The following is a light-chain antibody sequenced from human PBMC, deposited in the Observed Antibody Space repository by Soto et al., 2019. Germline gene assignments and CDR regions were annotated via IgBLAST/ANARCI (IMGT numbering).Light chain of an antibody. Sequence: DVKMTLSPSSVSAYVGDRLTITCRASRDISNSLAWYQQTPGKAPKLLLRGASSLHRGVPSRFSGGGAGTEFTLTISSLQPEDFATYYCQQTSAFPRTFGQRSKV. CDR2: GAS. V-gene: IGKV1-12*01. J-gene: IGKJ1*01. CDR3: QQTSAFPRT. CDR1: RDISNS.